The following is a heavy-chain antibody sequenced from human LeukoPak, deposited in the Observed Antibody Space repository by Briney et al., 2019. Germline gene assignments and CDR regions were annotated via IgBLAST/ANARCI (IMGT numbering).Heavy chain of an antibody. CDR3: ARDRGRYFDY. V-gene: IGHV3-11*04. Sequence: GGSLRLSCAASGFTFSDYYMSWIRQAPGKGLEWVSYISSGSIAIHFADSVKGRFTISRDNAKNSLYLQMNSLRAEDTAVYYCARDRGRYFDYWGQGALVTVSS. J-gene: IGHJ4*02. CDR2: ISSGSIAI. CDR1: GFTFSDYY.